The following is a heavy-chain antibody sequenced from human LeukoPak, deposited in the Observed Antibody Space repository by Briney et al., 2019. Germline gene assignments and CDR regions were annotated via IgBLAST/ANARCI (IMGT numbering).Heavy chain of an antibody. V-gene: IGHV5-51*01. J-gene: IGHJ4*02. Sequence: EESLKISCKGSEYSFANYWIGWVRQLPGKGLEWMGIIYPGDPDTRYSPSFQGQVTISADKSISTAYLQWSSLKASDTAMYYCARHALLLDNSRLYYFDYWGQGTLVTVSS. CDR1: EYSFANYW. D-gene: IGHD6-13*01. CDR2: IYPGDPDT. CDR3: ARHALLLDNSRLYYFDY.